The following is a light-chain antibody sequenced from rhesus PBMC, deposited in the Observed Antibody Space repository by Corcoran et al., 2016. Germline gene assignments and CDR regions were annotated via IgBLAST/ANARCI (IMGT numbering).Light chain of an antibody. CDR1: SSDIGTYNY. Sequence: QAALTQPRSVSGSPGESVTISCTGTSSDIGTYNYVSWYQQHPGTAPKLMIFEVSKRPSGVSDRFSGSKSGNTASLTISGLQAEDEADYYCTSYAGSNTLYIFGAGTWLTVL. CDR3: TSYAGSNTLYI. V-gene: IGLV2-32*02. CDR2: EVS. J-gene: IGLJ1*01.